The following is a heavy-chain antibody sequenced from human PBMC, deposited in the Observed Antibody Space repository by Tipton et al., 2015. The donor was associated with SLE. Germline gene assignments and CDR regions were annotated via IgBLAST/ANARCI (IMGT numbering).Heavy chain of an antibody. CDR1: DDSFSLYF. CDR2: IYASGTT. V-gene: IGHV4-4*08. J-gene: IGHJ4*02. Sequence: GLVKPSETLSLICTVSDDSFSLYFWSWIRQPPGKGLEWIGYIYASGTTSYNPSLRSRVAMSIDTSKKQFSLNLNSVTAADTAVYYCARGAAHHIYWGQGTLVTVSS. CDR3: ARGAAHHIY.